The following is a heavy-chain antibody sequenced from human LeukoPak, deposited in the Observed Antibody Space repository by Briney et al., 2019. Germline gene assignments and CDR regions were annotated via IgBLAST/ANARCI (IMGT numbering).Heavy chain of an antibody. Sequence: PGASVKVSCKASGYTFTSYYMHWVRQAPGQGLEWMGIINPSGGSTSYAQKFQGRVTMTRDTSTSTVYMELSSLRSEDTAVYYCARVSRDYYDSSGYYKLLDYWGQGTLVTVSS. CDR3: ARVSRDYYDSSGYYKLLDY. J-gene: IGHJ4*02. CDR1: GYTFTSYY. D-gene: IGHD3-22*01. CDR2: INPSGGST. V-gene: IGHV1-46*01.